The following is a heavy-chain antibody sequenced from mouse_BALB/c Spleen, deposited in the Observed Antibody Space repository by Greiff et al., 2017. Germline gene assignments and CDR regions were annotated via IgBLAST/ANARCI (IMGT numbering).Heavy chain of an antibody. CDR3: ARYDGFAY. CDR2: ISSGNSTI. V-gene: IGHV5-17*02. Sequence: EVKLVESGGGLVQPGGSRKLSCAASGFTFSSFGMHWVRQAPEKGLEWVAYISSGNSTIYYADTVKGRFTISRDNPKNTLFLQMTSLRSEDTAMYYCARYDGFAYWGQGTLVTVSA. J-gene: IGHJ3*01. D-gene: IGHD2-3*01. CDR1: GFTFSSFG.